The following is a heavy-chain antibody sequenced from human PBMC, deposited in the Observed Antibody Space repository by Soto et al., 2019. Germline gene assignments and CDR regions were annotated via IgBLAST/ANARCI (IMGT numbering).Heavy chain of an antibody. CDR1: GGSFSGYY. V-gene: IGHV4-34*01. D-gene: IGHD6-6*01. CDR2: INHSGST. CDR3: ARGPYAAFIAARPFDL. J-gene: IGHJ5*02. Sequence: PSETLSLTCAVYGGSFSGYYWSWIRQPPGKGLEWIGEINHSGSTNYNPSLKSRVTISVDTSKNQFSLKLSSVTAADTAVYYCARGPYAAFIAARPFDLWGQGTLVTVSS.